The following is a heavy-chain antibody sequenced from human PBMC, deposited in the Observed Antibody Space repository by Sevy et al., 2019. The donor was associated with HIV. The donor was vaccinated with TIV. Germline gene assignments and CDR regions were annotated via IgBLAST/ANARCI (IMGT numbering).Heavy chain of an antibody. J-gene: IGHJ4*02. Sequence: LSLICAASGFTFSSYGMHWVRQAPGKGLEWVAVISYDGSNKYYADSVKGRFTISRDNSKNTLYLQMNSLRAEDTAVYYCAKDRSGYYDYWGQGTLVTVSS. CDR1: GFTFSSYG. V-gene: IGHV3-30*18. CDR2: ISYDGSNK. D-gene: IGHD3-22*01. CDR3: AKDRSGYYDY.